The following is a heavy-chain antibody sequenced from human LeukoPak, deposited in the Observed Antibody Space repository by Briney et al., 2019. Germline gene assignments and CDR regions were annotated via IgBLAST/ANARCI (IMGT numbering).Heavy chain of an antibody. J-gene: IGHJ6*02. Sequence: PGGPLRLSCIGSGFSFDDYGMHWVRQVPGKGLEWVSHISWNSGNIGYVDSVKGRFTISRDNAKNSLYLEMNSLRPEDTALYYCAKDRGIKASGKKGMDVWGQGTTVTVSS. CDR1: GFSFDDYG. D-gene: IGHD1-14*01. CDR3: AKDRGIKASGKKGMDV. CDR2: ISWNSGNI. V-gene: IGHV3-9*01.